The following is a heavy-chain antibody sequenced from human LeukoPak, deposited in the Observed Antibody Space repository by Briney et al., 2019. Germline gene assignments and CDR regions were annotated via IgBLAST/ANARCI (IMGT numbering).Heavy chain of an antibody. D-gene: IGHD2-8*01. CDR2: INHSGST. V-gene: IGHV4-34*01. Sequence: PSETLSLTCAVYGGSFSGYYWSWIRQPPGKGLEWIGEINHSGSTNYNPSLKSRVTISVDTSKNQFSLKLSSVTAADTAVYYCARASYCTNGVCDKRLRSFDYWGQGTLVTVSS. CDR1: GGSFSGYY. CDR3: ARASYCTNGVCDKRLRSFDY. J-gene: IGHJ4*02.